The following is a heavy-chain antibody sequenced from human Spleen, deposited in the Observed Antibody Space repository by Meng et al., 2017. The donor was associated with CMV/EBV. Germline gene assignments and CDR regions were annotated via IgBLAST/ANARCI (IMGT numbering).Heavy chain of an antibody. Sequence: ASVKVSCKASGYTFTNYGIIWVRQATGQGLEWMGWMNPGSGNTGYAQKFQGRVTITRNTSISTAYMELNNLRSEDTAVYYCARWIWDWGQGTLVTVSS. CDR3: ARWIWD. V-gene: IGHV1-8*03. J-gene: IGHJ4*02. CDR1: GYTFTNYG. CDR2: MNPGSGNT. D-gene: IGHD3-16*01.